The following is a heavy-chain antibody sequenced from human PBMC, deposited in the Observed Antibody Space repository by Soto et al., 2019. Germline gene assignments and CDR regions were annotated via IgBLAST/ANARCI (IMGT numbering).Heavy chain of an antibody. CDR1: GGSISSGGYY. CDR2: IYYSGST. D-gene: IGHD2-8*01. J-gene: IGHJ6*02. Sequence: SETLSLTCTVSGGSISSGGYYWSWIRQHPGKGLEWIGYIYYSGSTYYNPSLKSRVTISVDTSKNQFSLKLSSVTAADTAVYYCASSSLILRYGMDVWGQGTTVTVSS. V-gene: IGHV4-31*03. CDR3: ASSSLILRYGMDV.